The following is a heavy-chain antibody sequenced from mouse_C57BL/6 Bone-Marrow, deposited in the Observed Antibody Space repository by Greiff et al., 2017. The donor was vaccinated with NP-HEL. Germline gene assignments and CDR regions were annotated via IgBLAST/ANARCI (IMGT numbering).Heavy chain of an antibody. CDR1: GFTFTDYY. CDR3: ARSIYYDYADDPFYAMDY. CDR2: IRNKANGYTT. Sequence: VQLVESGGGLVQPGGSLSFSCAASGFTFTDYYMSWVRQPPGKALEWLAFIRNKANGYTTEYSASVKGRFTISRDNSQSILYLQMNALRAEDSATYYCARSIYYDYADDPFYAMDYWGQGTSVTVSS. J-gene: IGHJ4*01. V-gene: IGHV7-3*01. D-gene: IGHD2-4*01.